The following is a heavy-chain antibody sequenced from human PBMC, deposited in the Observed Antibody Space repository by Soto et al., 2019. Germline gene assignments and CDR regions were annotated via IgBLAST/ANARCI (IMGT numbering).Heavy chain of an antibody. CDR1: GFSVTANY. V-gene: IGHV3-53*01. J-gene: IGHJ3*02. Sequence: GVSLRLSCEVSGFSVTANYMSWVRQAPGKGLEWVSVIYSGGSTYYIDSVKGRFSISRDISKNTLYLQMNSLRAEDTAVYYCARGADYDIDDAFDIWGQGTMVTVSS. D-gene: IGHD3-9*01. CDR2: IYSGGST. CDR3: ARGADYDIDDAFDI.